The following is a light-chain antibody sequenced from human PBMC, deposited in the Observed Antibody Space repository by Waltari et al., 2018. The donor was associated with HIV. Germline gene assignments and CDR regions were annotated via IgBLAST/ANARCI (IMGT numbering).Light chain of an antibody. Sequence: SYELTQPPSVSVSPGQTASITCSGDKLGDKYACWYQQKPGQSPVLVIYQDTKRPSGIPERFSGFNSENTATLTISGAQAMDEADYYCQACDSGTAGVFGTGTKVTVL. CDR1: KLGDKY. CDR2: QDT. V-gene: IGLV3-1*01. CDR3: QACDSGTAGV. J-gene: IGLJ1*01.